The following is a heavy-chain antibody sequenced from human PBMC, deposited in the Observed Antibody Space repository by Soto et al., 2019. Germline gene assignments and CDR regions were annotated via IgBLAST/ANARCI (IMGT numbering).Heavy chain of an antibody. J-gene: IGHJ4*02. CDR2: VSSDGSST. CDR1: GFTFSSYW. D-gene: IGHD4-4*01. V-gene: IGHV3-74*01. Sequence: EVQLVESGGGLVQPGESLRLSCAASGFTFSSYWMHWIRQAPGKGLVWVSRVSSDGSSTVYANSVKGRLTISRDNAKNTPYLQMNRLSDEDTAVYYCTRGLPNYSSFDSWGQGTLVTVSS. CDR3: TRGLPNYSSFDS.